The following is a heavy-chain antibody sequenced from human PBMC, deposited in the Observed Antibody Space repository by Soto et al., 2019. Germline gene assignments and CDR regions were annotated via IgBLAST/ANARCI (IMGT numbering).Heavy chain of an antibody. V-gene: IGHV4-34*01. CDR3: ARRRGGSVRYVSSTSCPPFNWFDP. CDR1: GGSFSGYY. D-gene: IGHD2-2*01. Sequence: SETLSLTCAVYGGSFSGYYWSWIRQPPGKGLEWIGEINHSGSTNYNPSLKSRVTISVDTSKNQFSLKLSSVTAADTAVYYCARRRGGSVRYVSSTSCPPFNWFDPWAQRTLVTVSS. J-gene: IGHJ5*02. CDR2: INHSGST.